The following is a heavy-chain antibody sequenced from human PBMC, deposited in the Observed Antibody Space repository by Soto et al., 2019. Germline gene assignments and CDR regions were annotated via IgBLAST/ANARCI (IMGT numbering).Heavy chain of an antibody. J-gene: IGHJ5*02. D-gene: IGHD2-2*02. CDR3: ARGYCSSTICYIWDNWFDP. V-gene: IGHV4-59*01. CDR1: GGSISSYY. CDR2: IYYSGRT. Sequence: ETLSLTCTVSGGSISSYYWSWIRQPPGKGLEWIGYIYYSGRTNYNPSLKSRVTISVDTSKNQFSLKLSSVTAADTAVYYCARGYCSSTICYIWDNWFDPWGQGTLVTVSS.